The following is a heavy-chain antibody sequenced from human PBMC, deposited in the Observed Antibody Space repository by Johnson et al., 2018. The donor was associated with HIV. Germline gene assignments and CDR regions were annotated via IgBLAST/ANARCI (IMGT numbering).Heavy chain of an antibody. J-gene: IGHJ3*02. CDR1: GFTFSSYD. CDR3: TICITMIVVVTTDAFDI. Sequence: MQLVESGGGLVQPGGSLRLSCAASGFTFSSYDMHWVRQATGKGLEWVSAIGTAGDTYYPGSVKGRFTISRENAKNSLYLQMNSLKTEDTAVYYCTICITMIVVVTTDAFDIWGQGTMVTVSS. V-gene: IGHV3-13*01. D-gene: IGHD3-22*01. CDR2: IGTAGDT.